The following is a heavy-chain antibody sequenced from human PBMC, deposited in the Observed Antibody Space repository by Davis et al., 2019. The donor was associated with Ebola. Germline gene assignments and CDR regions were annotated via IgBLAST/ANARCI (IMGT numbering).Heavy chain of an antibody. CDR1: GYTFTSYY. CDR2: INPSGGST. Sequence: AASVKVSCKASGYTFTSYYMHWLRQPPGQGLEWMGIINPSGGSTSYAQKFQGRVTMPRDTSTSTVYMELSSLRSEDTAVYYCARAKGVTTEKLNLDYWGQGTLVTVSS. J-gene: IGHJ4*02. CDR3: ARAKGVTTEKLNLDY. D-gene: IGHD4-17*01. V-gene: IGHV1-46*01.